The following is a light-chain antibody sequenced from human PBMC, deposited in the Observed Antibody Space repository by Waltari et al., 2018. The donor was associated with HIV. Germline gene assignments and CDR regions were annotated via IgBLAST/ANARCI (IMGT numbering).Light chain of an antibody. CDR3: QQYNKWPRT. V-gene: IGKV3-15*01. Sequence: EIVMTQSPDTPSVSLGDSVTLSCTANQNVITNLAWYQQKPGQAPRLLIYGASTRATGIPPRFSGGGSGTEFTLTIGSLQSEDFTFYYCQQYNKWPRTFGQGTKVEVK. CDR1: QNVITN. J-gene: IGKJ1*01. CDR2: GAS.